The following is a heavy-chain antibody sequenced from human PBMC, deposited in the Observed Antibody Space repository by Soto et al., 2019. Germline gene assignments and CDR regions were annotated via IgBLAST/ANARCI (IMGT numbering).Heavy chain of an antibody. CDR3: ATRTYSGVLDGHADGDV. V-gene: IGHV3-23*01. D-gene: IGHD1-26*01. CDR1: GFTFSIYA. Sequence: EVQVLESGGGLVQPGGSLRLSCAASGFTFSIYAMSWVRQAPGKGLEWVSAISDSGRTYYADSVKGRFTISRDNSKKSVFLHMSSLRADDTAVYYCATRTYSGVLDGHADGDVWGQGTTVTVS. CDR2: ISDSGRT. J-gene: IGHJ6*02.